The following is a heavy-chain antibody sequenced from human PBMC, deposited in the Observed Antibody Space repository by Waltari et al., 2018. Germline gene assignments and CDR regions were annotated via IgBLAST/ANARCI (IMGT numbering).Heavy chain of an antibody. J-gene: IGHJ6*02. Sequence: EMQLLESGGALVQPGGSLRLSCAASGFPLRPNTLNWVRQDPGQGLEWVAVMTASGLMDYGDSVKGRFIISRDNSKNTLYLEMYRLRVEDTARYYCAKDEGARLAPTFGMDAWGQGTTVIVS. D-gene: IGHD6-6*01. CDR2: MTASGLM. CDR3: AKDEGARLAPTFGMDA. V-gene: IGHV3-23*01. CDR1: GFPLRPNT.